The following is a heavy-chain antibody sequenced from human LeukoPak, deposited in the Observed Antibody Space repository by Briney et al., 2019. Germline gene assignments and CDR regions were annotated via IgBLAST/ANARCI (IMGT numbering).Heavy chain of an antibody. D-gene: IGHD4-17*01. Sequence: SETLSLTCTVSGGSISSYYWSWIRQPPEKGLEWIGYIYYSGSTNYNPSLKSRVTISVDTSKNQFSLKLSSVTAADTAVYYCARAHGDPTPFDYWGQGTLVTVSS. CDR2: IYYSGST. J-gene: IGHJ4*02. V-gene: IGHV4-59*01. CDR1: GGSISSYY. CDR3: ARAHGDPTPFDY.